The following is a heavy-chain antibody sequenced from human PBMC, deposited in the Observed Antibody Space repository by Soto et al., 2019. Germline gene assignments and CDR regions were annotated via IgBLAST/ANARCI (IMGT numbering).Heavy chain of an antibody. V-gene: IGHV3-33*06. D-gene: IGHD1-26*01. Sequence: QVQLVESGGGVVQPGRSLRLSCAASGFSFSSYGMHWVRQAPGKGLEWVAVIWYDGSSKYYADAVKGRFSISRDNSKNKRYLQMNTLRVEDTALYYCTKGDTSYPFHYWVQGTLSPSPQ. CDR3: TKGDTSYPFHY. J-gene: IGHJ4*02. CDR2: IWYDGSSK. CDR1: GFSFSSYG.